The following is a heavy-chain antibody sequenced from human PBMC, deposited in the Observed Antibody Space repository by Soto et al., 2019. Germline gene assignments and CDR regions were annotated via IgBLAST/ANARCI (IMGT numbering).Heavy chain of an antibody. CDR2: IYYSGST. Sequence: TSETLSLTCTVSGGSISSYYWSWIRQPPGKGLEWIGYIYYSGSTNYNPSLKSRVTISVDTSKNQFSLKLSSVTAADTAVYYCANADILTGYYLDYWGQGTLVTVSS. J-gene: IGHJ4*02. CDR3: ANADILTGYYLDY. CDR1: GGSISSYY. D-gene: IGHD3-9*01. V-gene: IGHV4-59*08.